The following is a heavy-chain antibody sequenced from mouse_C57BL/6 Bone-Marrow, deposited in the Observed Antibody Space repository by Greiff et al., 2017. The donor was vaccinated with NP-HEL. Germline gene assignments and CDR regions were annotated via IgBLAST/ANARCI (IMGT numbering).Heavy chain of an antibody. D-gene: IGHD2-2*01. J-gene: IGHJ4*01. Sequence: EVKLVESGGGLVQSGRSLRLSCATSGFTFSDFYMEWVRQAPGKGLEWIAARRNKANDYTTEYSASVKGRFIVSRDTSQSILYLQMNALRAEDTAIYYCARDAGYDYDAMDYWGQGTSVTVSS. CDR1: GFTFSDFY. V-gene: IGHV7-1*01. CDR2: RRNKANDYTT. CDR3: ARDAGYDYDAMDY.